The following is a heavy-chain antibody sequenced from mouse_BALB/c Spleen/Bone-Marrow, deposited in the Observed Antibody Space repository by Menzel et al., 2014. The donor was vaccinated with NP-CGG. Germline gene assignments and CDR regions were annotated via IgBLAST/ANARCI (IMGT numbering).Heavy chain of an antibody. Sequence: VQLKESGPELVKPGASVKISCKASGYSFTAYYIHWVKQSHVKSLEWIGRINPYNGATSYNQNFKDKASLTVDKSSGTAYMELHSLTSEDSAVYYCARKGNYGWFAYWGQGTLVTVSA. J-gene: IGHJ3*01. V-gene: IGHV1-31*01. CDR2: INPYNGAT. CDR1: GYSFTAYY. D-gene: IGHD2-1*01. CDR3: ARKGNYGWFAY.